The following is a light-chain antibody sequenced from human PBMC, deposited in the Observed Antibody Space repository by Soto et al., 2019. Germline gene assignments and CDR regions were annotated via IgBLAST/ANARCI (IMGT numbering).Light chain of an antibody. J-gene: IGLJ3*02. CDR2: GVT. CDR3: CSYAGDNSWV. V-gene: IGLV2-23*02. CDR1: SSDVGSYDL. Sequence: QSVLTQPASVSGSPGQSITVSCTGTSSDVGSYDLVSWYQQHQGQAPKVMIYGVTKRSSGVSNRFSGNRSGNTASLTISGLQAEDEAEYYCCSYAGDNSWVFGGGTKVTV.